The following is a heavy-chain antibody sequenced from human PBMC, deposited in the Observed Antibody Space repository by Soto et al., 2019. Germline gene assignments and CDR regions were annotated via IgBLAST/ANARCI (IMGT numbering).Heavy chain of an antibody. CDR3: ASNSYGYTVYDY. CDR2: IYYSGST. CDR1: GGSISRGDYY. V-gene: IGHV4-30-4*01. J-gene: IGHJ4*02. D-gene: IGHD5-18*01. Sequence: QVQLQEPGPGLVKPSQTLSLTCTVYGGSISRGDYYWRWIRQPPGKGLEWIGYIYYSGSTYYNPSVKSRVTIAVATPKNQCSLKLSSVTAADTAVYYCASNSYGYTVYDYWGQGTLVTVSS.